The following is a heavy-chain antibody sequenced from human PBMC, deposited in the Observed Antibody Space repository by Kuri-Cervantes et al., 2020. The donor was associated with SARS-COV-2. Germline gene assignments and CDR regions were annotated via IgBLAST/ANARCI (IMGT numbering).Heavy chain of an antibody. J-gene: IGHJ4*02. D-gene: IGHD3-3*01. CDR3: ARVKAPVLRFLEWPKKAYYFDY. Sequence: LRLSCTVSGGSINSAGYYWSWIRQRPGKGLEWIGYIYYSGSTYYNPSLKSRVTISVDTSKNQFSLKLSSVTAADTAVYYCARVKAPVLRFLEWPKKAYYFDYWGQGTLVTVSS. CDR1: GGSINSAGYY. CDR2: IYYSGST. V-gene: IGHV4-31*03.